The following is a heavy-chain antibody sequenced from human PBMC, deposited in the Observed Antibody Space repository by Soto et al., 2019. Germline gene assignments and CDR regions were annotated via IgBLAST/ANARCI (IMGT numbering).Heavy chain of an antibody. CDR3: AKGMGICTNGVCYKAPIKH. CDR1: GLTFNRYG. V-gene: IGHV3-30*18. D-gene: IGHD2-8*01. J-gene: IGHJ1*01. Sequence: PGGSLRLSCAASGLTFNRYGMHCVRQAPGKGLEWVAAISFDGSNKYYEASVKGRFSISRDNFNDTLLLQMTSLRPEDTAVYYCAKGMGICTNGVCYKAPIKHWGQGALVKVAS. CDR2: ISFDGSNK.